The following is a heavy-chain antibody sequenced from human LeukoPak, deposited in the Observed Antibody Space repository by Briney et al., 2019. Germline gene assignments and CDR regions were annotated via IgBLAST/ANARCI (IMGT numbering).Heavy chain of an antibody. Sequence: ASVKVSCKASGYTFTSYDINWVRQATGQGLEWMGWMNPNSGNTGYAQKFQGRVTMTRNTSISTAYMELSSLRAEDTAVYYCAKDLYYCGGDCYEPFDYWGQGTLVTVSS. D-gene: IGHD2-21*01. CDR3: AKDLYYCGGDCYEPFDY. V-gene: IGHV1-8*01. CDR1: GYTFTSYD. CDR2: MNPNSGNT. J-gene: IGHJ4*02.